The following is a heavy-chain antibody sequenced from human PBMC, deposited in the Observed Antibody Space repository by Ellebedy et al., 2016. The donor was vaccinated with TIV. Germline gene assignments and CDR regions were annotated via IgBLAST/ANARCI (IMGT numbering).Heavy chain of an antibody. CDR1: GFTFDDYG. Sequence: GESLKISCAASGFTFDDYGMTWVRQAPGKGLEWVSGINWNGGSTGYADSVKGRFTISRDNAKNSLYLQMNSLRAEDTALYHCARTDSNGWIIDYWGQGTLVTVSS. CDR2: INWNGGST. J-gene: IGHJ4*02. V-gene: IGHV3-20*01. D-gene: IGHD6-19*01. CDR3: ARTDSNGWIIDY.